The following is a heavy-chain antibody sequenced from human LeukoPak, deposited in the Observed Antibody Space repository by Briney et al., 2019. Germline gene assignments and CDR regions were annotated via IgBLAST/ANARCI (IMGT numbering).Heavy chain of an antibody. CDR3: ARDVRGSCTSCSYNWFDP. V-gene: IGHV1-69*13. J-gene: IGHJ5*02. CDR1: GGTFSSYA. CDR2: IIPIFGTA. Sequence: ASVKVSCKASGGTFSSYATSWVRQAPGQGLEWMGGIIPIFGTANYAQKFQGRVTITADESTSTAYMELSSLRSEDTAVYYCARDVRGSCTSCSYNWFDPWGQGTLVTVSS. D-gene: IGHD2-2*01.